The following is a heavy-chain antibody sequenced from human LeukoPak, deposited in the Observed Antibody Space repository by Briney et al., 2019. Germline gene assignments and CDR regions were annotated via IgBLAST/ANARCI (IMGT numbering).Heavy chain of an antibody. V-gene: IGHV1-69*13. CDR1: GGTFSSYA. D-gene: IGHD6-19*01. J-gene: IGHJ5*02. Sequence: SVKVSCKASGGTFSSYAISWVRQAPGQGLEWMGGIIPIFGTANYAQKFQGRVTITADESTSTAYMELSSLRSEDTAVYYCARGYGYSSGRRPYNWFDPWGQGTLVTVSS. CDR2: IIPIFGTA. CDR3: ARGYGYSSGRRPYNWFDP.